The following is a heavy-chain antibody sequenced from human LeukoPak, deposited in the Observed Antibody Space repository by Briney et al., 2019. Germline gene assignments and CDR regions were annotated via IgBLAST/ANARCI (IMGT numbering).Heavy chain of an antibody. D-gene: IGHD1-20*01. J-gene: IGHJ6*02. CDR1: GGSFSGYY. CDR2: INHSGST. V-gene: IGHV4-34*01. Sequence: SETLSLTCAVYGGSFSGYYWSWIRQPPGKGLEWIGEINHSGSTNYNPSLKSRVTISVDTSKNQFSLKLRSVTAADTAGYYCARGITGNDYYYYGMDVWGQGTTVTVSS. CDR3: ARGITGNDYYYYGMDV.